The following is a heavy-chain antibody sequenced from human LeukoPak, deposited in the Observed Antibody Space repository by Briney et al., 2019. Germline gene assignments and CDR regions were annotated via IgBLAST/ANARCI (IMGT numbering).Heavy chain of an antibody. CDR1: GFTFSTHW. D-gene: IGHD2-15*01. Sequence: GGSLRLSCAASGFTFSTHWMHWVRQAPGKGLVWVSRINRDGNDPTYADSVKGRFTISRDNAKNTLYLQMSSLRAEDTAVYYCVRDQRYCSGGSCFADYWGQGALVTVSS. CDR2: INRDGNDP. CDR3: VRDQRYCSGGSCFADY. V-gene: IGHV3-74*03. J-gene: IGHJ4*02.